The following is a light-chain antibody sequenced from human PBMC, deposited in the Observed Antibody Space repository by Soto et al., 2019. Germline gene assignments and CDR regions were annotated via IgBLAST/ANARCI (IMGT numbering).Light chain of an antibody. Sequence: DIQMTQSTSSLSASVGDRVTITCRASQSISSYLNWYQQKPGKAPKVLIYAASSLQSGVPSRFSGSGSGTDFTLTISSLQPEDFATYYCQQSYSIPWTFGQGTMVDVK. CDR2: AAS. J-gene: IGKJ1*01. CDR3: QQSYSIPWT. CDR1: QSISSY. V-gene: IGKV1-39*01.